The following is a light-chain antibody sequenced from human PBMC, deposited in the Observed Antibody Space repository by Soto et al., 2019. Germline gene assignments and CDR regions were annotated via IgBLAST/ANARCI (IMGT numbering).Light chain of an antibody. J-gene: IGLJ1*01. Sequence: QSAPTQPPSVSGSPGQSVTISCTGTSSDVGHYSYVSWYQQHPGKGPKLVIYDVTKRPSGVPDRFSGSKSGNTASLTISGLQAEDEADYYCCSYAGSSTLYVFGTGTKLIVL. CDR1: SSDVGHYSY. CDR2: DVT. V-gene: IGLV2-11*01. CDR3: CSYAGSSTLYV.